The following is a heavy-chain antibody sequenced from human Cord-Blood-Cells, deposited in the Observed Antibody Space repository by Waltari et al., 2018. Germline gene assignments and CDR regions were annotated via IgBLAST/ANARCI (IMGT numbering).Heavy chain of an antibody. J-gene: IGHJ6*03. CDR2: IYYSGST. CDR3: ARAYCGGDCYSYYYYYMDV. V-gene: IGHV4-59*01. CDR1: GGSISSYY. Sequence: QVQLQESGPGLVKPSETLSLTCTVSGGSISSYYWSWIRQPPGKVLEWIGYIYYSGSTNYNPALKSRVTISVDTSKNRFSLKLSSVTAADTAVYYCARAYCGGDCYSYYYYYMDVWGKGTTVTVSS. D-gene: IGHD2-21*02.